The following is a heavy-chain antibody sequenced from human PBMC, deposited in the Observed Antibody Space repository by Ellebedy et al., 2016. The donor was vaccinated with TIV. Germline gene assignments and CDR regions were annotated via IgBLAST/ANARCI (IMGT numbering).Heavy chain of an antibody. CDR2: IFYSGSA. Sequence: LRLXXTVSGDSISSAGYYWSWIRQLPGKGLEWIGYIFYSGSAYYNPSLKSRLTISVDTSRNQFSVKLSSVTAADTAVYYCARTRANQWLNPKYFDYWGQGTLVTVSS. CDR1: GDSISSAGYY. CDR3: ARTRANQWLNPKYFDY. J-gene: IGHJ4*02. D-gene: IGHD6-19*01. V-gene: IGHV4-31*03.